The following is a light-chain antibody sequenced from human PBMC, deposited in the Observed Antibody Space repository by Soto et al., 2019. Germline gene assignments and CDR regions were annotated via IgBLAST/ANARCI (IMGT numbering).Light chain of an antibody. V-gene: IGLV2-23*02. CDR1: SSDVGSYNL. CDR2: EVS. J-gene: IGLJ3*02. CDR3: CSYAGSSIL. Sequence: QSVLTQPASVSGSPGQSITISCTGTSSDVGSYNLVSWYQQYPGKAPKLMISEVSKRPSGVSNRISGSKSGNTAPLTTSGLQAEDEADYFCCSYAGSSILFGGGTKLTVL.